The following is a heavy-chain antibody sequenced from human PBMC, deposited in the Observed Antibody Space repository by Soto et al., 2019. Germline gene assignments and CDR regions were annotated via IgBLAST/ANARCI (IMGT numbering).Heavy chain of an antibody. Sequence: SQTLSLTCAISGDSVSSNSAAWNWIRQSPSRGLGWLGRTYYRSKWYNDYAVSVRSRITINPDTSKNHFSLQLNSVTPEDTAVYYCARLAPGGSGGGGDYWGQGTLVTVSS. J-gene: IGHJ4*02. CDR1: GDSVSSNSAA. CDR2: TYYRSKWYN. V-gene: IGHV6-1*01. D-gene: IGHD6-19*01. CDR3: ARLAPGGSGGGGDY.